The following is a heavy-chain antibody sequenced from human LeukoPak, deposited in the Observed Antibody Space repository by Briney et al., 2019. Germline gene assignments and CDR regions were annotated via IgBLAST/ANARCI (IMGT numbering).Heavy chain of an antibody. CDR1: GGSFSGYY. Sequence: SETLSLTCAVYGGSFSGYYWSWIRQPPGKGLEWIGEINHSGSTNYNPSLKSRVTISVDTSKNQFSLKLSSVTAADTAVYYCARERGVGGNYYDSSGYYPYYFDYWGQGTLVTVSS. V-gene: IGHV4-34*01. J-gene: IGHJ4*02. CDR2: INHSGST. CDR3: ARERGVGGNYYDSSGYYPYYFDY. D-gene: IGHD3-22*01.